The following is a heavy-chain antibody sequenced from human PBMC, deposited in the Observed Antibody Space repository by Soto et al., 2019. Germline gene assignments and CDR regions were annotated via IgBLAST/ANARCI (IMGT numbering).Heavy chain of an antibody. CDR2: MNPNSGNT. J-gene: IGHJ5*02. CDR1: GYTFTSYD. D-gene: IGHD3-10*01. CDR3: ARGRYYYGSGSYYHDNWFDP. Sequence: QVQLVQSGAEVKKPGASVKVSCKASGYTFTSYDINWVRQATGQGLEWMGWMNPNSGNTGYAQKFQGRVTMTRNTSISTAYIELSSLRSEDTAVYYCARGRYYYGSGSYYHDNWFDPWGQGTLVTVSS. V-gene: IGHV1-8*01.